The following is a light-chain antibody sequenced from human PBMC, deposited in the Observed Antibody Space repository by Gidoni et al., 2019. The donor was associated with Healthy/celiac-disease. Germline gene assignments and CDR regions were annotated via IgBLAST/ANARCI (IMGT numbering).Light chain of an antibody. CDR1: QSISSY. Sequence: DSQMTQSPSSLSASVGDRVTITCRSSQSISSYLNWYQQKPGKAPKLLIYAASSLQSGVPSRFSVSGSGTDFTLTISSLQPEDFATYYCQQSYSTLCSFGQGTKLEIK. V-gene: IGKV1-39*01. CDR2: AAS. CDR3: QQSYSTLCS. J-gene: IGKJ2*04.